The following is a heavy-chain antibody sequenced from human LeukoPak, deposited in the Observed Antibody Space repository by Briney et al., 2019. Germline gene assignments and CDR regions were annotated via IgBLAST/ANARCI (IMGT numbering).Heavy chain of an antibody. CDR1: GFIFSSYW. V-gene: IGHV3-7*01. Sequence: QPGGSLRLSCAASGFIFSSYWMSWVRQAPGKGLEWVANIKQDGSEKYYVDSVKGRFTISRDIAKNSLYLQMNSLRAEDTAVYYCAILVGTTRYFDYWGQGTLVTVSS. CDR3: AILVGTTRYFDY. CDR2: IKQDGSEK. J-gene: IGHJ4*02. D-gene: IGHD1-26*01.